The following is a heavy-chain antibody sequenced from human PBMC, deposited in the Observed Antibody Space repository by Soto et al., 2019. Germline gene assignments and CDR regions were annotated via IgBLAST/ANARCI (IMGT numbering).Heavy chain of an antibody. CDR1: GASMENHY. V-gene: IGHV4-59*11. J-gene: IGHJ4*02. D-gene: IGHD3-16*01. CDR2: MFYTGRA. CDR3: ARSGHSFEGAV. Sequence: PSETLSLTCTVSGASMENHYGSWIRQPPGKGLEYIGYMFYTGRADYNASFTSRVTMSVDTSNNQFSLKLRSVSAADTAVYYCARSGHSFEGAVWGRG.